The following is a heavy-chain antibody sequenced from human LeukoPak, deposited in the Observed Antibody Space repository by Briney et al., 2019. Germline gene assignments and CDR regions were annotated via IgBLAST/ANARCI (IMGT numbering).Heavy chain of an antibody. J-gene: IGHJ4*02. Sequence: ASVKVSCKASGYTFTSYDINWVRQATGQGLEWMGWMNPNSGNTGYAQKFQGRVTMTRNTSISTAYMERSSLRSEDTAVYYCARGRYSGSTFGHWGQGSLVTVSS. CDR1: GYTFTSYD. D-gene: IGHD1-26*01. CDR3: ARGRYSGSTFGH. V-gene: IGHV1-8*01. CDR2: MNPNSGNT.